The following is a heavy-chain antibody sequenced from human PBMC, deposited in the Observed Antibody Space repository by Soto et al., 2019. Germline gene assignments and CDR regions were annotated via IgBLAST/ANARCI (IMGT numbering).Heavy chain of an antibody. CDR1: GFTFSSYG. CDR2: ISYDGSNK. V-gene: IGHV3-30*18. D-gene: IGHD3-3*01. Sequence: GGSLRLSCAAAGFTFSSYGMHWVRQAPGKGLEWVAVISYDGSNKYYADSVEGRFTISRDNSKNTLYLQMNSLRAEDTAVYYCAKEIGASAAGFLEWLSPFDYWGQGTLVTVSS. J-gene: IGHJ4*02. CDR3: AKEIGASAAGFLEWLSPFDY.